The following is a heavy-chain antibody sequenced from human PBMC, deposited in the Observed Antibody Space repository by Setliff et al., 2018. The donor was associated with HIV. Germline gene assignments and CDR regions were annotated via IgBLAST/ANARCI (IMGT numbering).Heavy chain of an antibody. V-gene: IGHV4-59*01. Sequence: SETLSLTCTVSGGSMSSYYWSWIRQPPGKGLEWIGSIYYTGSTDYNPSLMSRVTISLDTPKNQFSLKLNSVIAADTAVYYCAWGTLYYDYVWGTPFPFDYWGQGTLVTVSS. D-gene: IGHD3-16*01. CDR2: IYYTGST. CDR1: GGSMSSYY. CDR3: AWGTLYYDYVWGTPFPFDY. J-gene: IGHJ4*02.